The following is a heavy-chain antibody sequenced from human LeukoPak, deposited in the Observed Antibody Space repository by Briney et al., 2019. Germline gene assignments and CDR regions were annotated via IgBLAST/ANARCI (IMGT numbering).Heavy chain of an antibody. Sequence: GGSLRLSCAASGFVFSDYGMHWVRQAPGKGLEWVAFVRYDGSNEYYADSMKGRFTISRDNSKNTLYLQMNSLTAEDTAVYYCAKKVTGSYNNPLDYWGQGTLVTVSS. J-gene: IGHJ4*02. D-gene: IGHD3-10*01. CDR3: AKKVTGSYNNPLDY. CDR2: VRYDGSNE. V-gene: IGHV3-30*02. CDR1: GFVFSDYG.